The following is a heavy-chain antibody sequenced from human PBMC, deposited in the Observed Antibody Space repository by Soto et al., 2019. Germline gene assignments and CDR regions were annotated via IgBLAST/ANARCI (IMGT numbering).Heavy chain of an antibody. D-gene: IGHD3-10*01. CDR3: ARIRIRFDDY. Sequence: EVHLVESGGGLVQPGGSLRLSCAASGFTFSTYWMHWVRQAPGKGLVWVSRINSDGSSTNYADSVKGRFTISRDNAKNTLYLKMNSLRAEDTAVYYCARIRIRFDDYWGQGTLVTVSS. J-gene: IGHJ4*02. V-gene: IGHV3-74*01. CDR1: GFTFSTYW. CDR2: INSDGSST.